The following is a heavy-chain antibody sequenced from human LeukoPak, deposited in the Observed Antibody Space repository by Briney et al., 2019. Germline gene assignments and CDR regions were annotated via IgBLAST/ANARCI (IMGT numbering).Heavy chain of an antibody. CDR1: GFTVSTNY. D-gene: IGHD4-17*01. CDR3: ARGFRSVTTWGYFDY. Sequence: GGSLRLSCAASGFTVSTNYMSWVRQAPGKGLEWVSLIYSGGGTYYADSVKGRFTISRDDPRNTLSLQMNSLRVDDTAVYYCARGFRSVTTWGYFDYWGQGALVTVSS. J-gene: IGHJ4*02. V-gene: IGHV3-66*01. CDR2: IYSGGGT.